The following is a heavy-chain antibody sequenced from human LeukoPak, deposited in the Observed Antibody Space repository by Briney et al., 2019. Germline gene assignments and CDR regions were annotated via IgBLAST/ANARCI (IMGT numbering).Heavy chain of an antibody. D-gene: IGHD1-26*01. J-gene: IGHJ5*02. CDR3: AKVGATTRWFDP. V-gene: IGHV3-33*06. CDR2: IWYDGGNK. Sequence: PGGSLRLSCAASEFTFSNYGMHWVRQAPGKGLEWVAVIWYDGGNKYYADSVKGRFTISRDNSKNTLYLRMNSLRAEDTAVYYCAKVGATTRWFDPWGQGTLVTVSS. CDR1: EFTFSNYG.